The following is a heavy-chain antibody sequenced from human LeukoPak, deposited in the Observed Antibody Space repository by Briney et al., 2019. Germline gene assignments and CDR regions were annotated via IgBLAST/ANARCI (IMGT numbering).Heavy chain of an antibody. CDR2: ISGSDGST. CDR1: GFTFSNYA. J-gene: IGHJ4*02. CDR3: AKGRGYCTGGSCYSDY. V-gene: IGHV3-23*01. D-gene: IGHD2-15*01. Sequence: GGSLRLSCTASGFTFSNYAMSWVRQAPGKGLEWGSTISGSDGSTYYADSVKGRFTTSRDNSKNTLYLQMNSLRVEDTAIYYCAKGRGYCTGGSCYSDYWGQGTLVTVSS.